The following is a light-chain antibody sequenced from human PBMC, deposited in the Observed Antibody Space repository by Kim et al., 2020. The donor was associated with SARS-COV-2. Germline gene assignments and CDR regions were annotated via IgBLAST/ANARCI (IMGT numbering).Light chain of an antibody. J-gene: IGLJ1*01. CDR1: KLGDKY. Sequence: SVSPGQTASITCSGDKLGDKYTYWYQQRPGQSPVLVIYQDTERPSGIPERFSGSNSGNTPTLTISGTQAMDEADYYCQAWDSSTAVFGTGTKVTVL. CDR2: QDT. CDR3: QAWDSSTAV. V-gene: IGLV3-1*01.